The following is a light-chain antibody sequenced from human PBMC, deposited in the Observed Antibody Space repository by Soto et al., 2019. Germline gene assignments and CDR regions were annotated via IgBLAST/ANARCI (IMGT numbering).Light chain of an antibody. CDR1: QDISRY. CDR2: DAS. Sequence: DIQMTQSPSSLSASVGDRVTITCQASQDISRYLNWYQQKPGKAPKLLIYDASHLQTGVPSRFSGSGSGTDFTFTISSLQPEDSATYYCQQYDNLLTFGGGTKVEIK. J-gene: IGKJ4*01. CDR3: QQYDNLLT. V-gene: IGKV1-33*01.